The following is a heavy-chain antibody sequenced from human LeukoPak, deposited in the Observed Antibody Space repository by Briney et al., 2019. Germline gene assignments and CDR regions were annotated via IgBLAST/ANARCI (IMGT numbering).Heavy chain of an antibody. Sequence: GGSLRLSCAASGFTFSSYSMNWVRQAPGKGLEWVSSISSSSSYIYYADSVKGRFTISRDNAKNSLYLQMNSLRAEDTAVYYCARTRAWFGGTYFDYWGQGTLVTVSS. J-gene: IGHJ4*02. D-gene: IGHD3-10*01. V-gene: IGHV3-21*01. CDR3: ARTRAWFGGTYFDY. CDR1: GFTFSSYS. CDR2: ISSSSSYI.